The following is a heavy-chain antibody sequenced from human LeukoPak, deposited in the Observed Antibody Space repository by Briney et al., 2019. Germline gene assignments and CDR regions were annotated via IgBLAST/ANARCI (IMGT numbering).Heavy chain of an antibody. Sequence: SVKVSCKASGYTFTSYGISWVRQAPGQGLEWMGGIIPIFGTANYAQKFQGRVTITADKSTSTAYMELSSLRSEDTAVYYCARDCSGGSCYSVYPDAFDIWGQGTMVTVSS. V-gene: IGHV1-69*06. J-gene: IGHJ3*02. CDR3: ARDCSGGSCYSVYPDAFDI. D-gene: IGHD2-15*01. CDR1: GYTFTSYG. CDR2: IIPIFGTA.